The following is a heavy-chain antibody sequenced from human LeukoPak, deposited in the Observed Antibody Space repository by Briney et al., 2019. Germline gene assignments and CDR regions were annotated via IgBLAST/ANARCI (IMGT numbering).Heavy chain of an antibody. Sequence: PGRSLRLSCAASGFTFSSYAMSWVRQAPGKGLEWVSAISGSGGSTYYADSVKGRFTISRDNSKNTLYLRMNSLRAEDTAVYYCAKDSAAHHYYYGMDVWGQGTTVTVSS. D-gene: IGHD2-2*01. V-gene: IGHV3-23*01. J-gene: IGHJ6*02. CDR1: GFTFSSYA. CDR2: ISGSGGST. CDR3: AKDSAAHHYYYGMDV.